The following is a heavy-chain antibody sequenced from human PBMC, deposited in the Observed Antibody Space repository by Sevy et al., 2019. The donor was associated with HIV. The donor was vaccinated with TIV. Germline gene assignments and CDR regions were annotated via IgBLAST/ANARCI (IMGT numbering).Heavy chain of an antibody. D-gene: IGHD6-13*01. CDR2: MNPDSGKR. Sequence: ASVKVSCKTSRYTFTSYDINWVRQATGRGLEWMGWMNPDSGKRGYAQKFQGRVTMTTNTSISTAYMELRSLRSEDSAVYYCARADLDSSTFFYYYDMEVWGQGTTVTLSS. CDR1: RYTFTSYD. CDR3: ARADLDSSTFFYYYDMEV. J-gene: IGHJ6*02. V-gene: IGHV1-8*01.